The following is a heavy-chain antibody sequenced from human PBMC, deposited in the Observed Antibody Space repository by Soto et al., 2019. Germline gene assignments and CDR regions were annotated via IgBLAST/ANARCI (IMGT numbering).Heavy chain of an antibody. CDR1: GFTFSNYW. Sequence: GGSLRLSCAASGFTFSNYWMSWVRQAPGKGLEWVANIKEDGSERNYVDSVKGRFTISRDNAENSLYLQMNSLRAEDTAVYYCASARHIGPWGQGTLITVSS. CDR3: ASARHIGP. D-gene: IGHD2-21*01. CDR2: IKEDGSER. V-gene: IGHV3-7*01. J-gene: IGHJ5*02.